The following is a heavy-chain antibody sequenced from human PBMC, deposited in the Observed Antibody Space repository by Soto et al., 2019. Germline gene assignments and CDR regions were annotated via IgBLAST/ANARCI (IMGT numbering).Heavy chain of an antibody. CDR1: GFTFNTYS. J-gene: IGHJ4*02. CDR2: ISNSSSYI. D-gene: IGHD3-10*01. V-gene: IGHV3-21*01. CDR3: ASLSRFALDY. Sequence: EVQLVESGGGLVKPGGSLRLSCAASGFTFNTYSMNWVRQAPGKGLEWVSSISNSSSYIYYTDSVKGRFTISRDNAKNSLYLQMNSLRAEDTAVYYCASLSRFALDYWGQGTLVTVSS.